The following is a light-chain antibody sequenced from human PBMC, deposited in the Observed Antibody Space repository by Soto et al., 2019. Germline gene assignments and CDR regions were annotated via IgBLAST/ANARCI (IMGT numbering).Light chain of an antibody. Sequence: DIPLTQSPSTLSASVGDRVTITCRASQSIRSWLAWYQQKPGKAPNLLIYKTSNLESGVPSRFSGSGSGTEFTLTISSLQPDDFATYYCQYYNDYCWTFGQGTKVEIK. V-gene: IGKV1-5*03. CDR2: KTS. J-gene: IGKJ1*01. CDR1: QSIRSW. CDR3: QYYNDYCWT.